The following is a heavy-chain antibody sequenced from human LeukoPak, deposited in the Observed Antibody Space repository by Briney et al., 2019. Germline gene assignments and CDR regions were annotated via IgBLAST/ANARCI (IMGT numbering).Heavy chain of an antibody. Sequence: SETLSLTCTVSGNSISSGDYYWRWIRQPAGKGLEWIGRIYTSGSTTYNPSLKSRVTISVDTSKNHFSLKLTSVTAADTAVYYCARDFRGGYDFWSGYYTPYYFDYWGQGTLVTVSP. J-gene: IGHJ4*02. D-gene: IGHD3-3*01. CDR2: IYTSGST. CDR1: GNSISSGDYY. CDR3: ARDFRGGYDFWSGYYTPYYFDY. V-gene: IGHV4-61*02.